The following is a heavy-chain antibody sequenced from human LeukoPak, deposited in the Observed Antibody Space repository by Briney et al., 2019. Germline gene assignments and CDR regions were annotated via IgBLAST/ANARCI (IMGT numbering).Heavy chain of an antibody. CDR1: GYTFTSYY. V-gene: IGHV1-46*01. CDR3: ARASFSIILVPATMTQYYYSYYMDV. CDR2: INPSGGST. J-gene: IGHJ6*03. Sequence: ASVKVSCKASGYTFTSYYMHWVRQAPGQGLEWMGIINPSGGSTSYAQKFQGRVTMTRDTSTSTVYMELSSLRSEDTAVYYCARASFSIILVPATMTQYYYSYYMDVWAKGTTVTVS. D-gene: IGHD2-2*01.